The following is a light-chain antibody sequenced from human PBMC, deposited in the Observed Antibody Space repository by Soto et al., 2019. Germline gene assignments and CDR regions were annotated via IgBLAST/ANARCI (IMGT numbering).Light chain of an antibody. CDR3: SSYTATKTYV. Sequence: QSVLTQPASVSGSPGQSITISCTGTSSDVGGYNYVSWYQQHSGKAPKLIIYEVSNRPSGVSNRFSGSKSGDTASLTISGLQAEDEADYYCSSYTATKTYVFGTGTKLTVL. CDR1: SSDVGGYNY. V-gene: IGLV2-14*01. J-gene: IGLJ1*01. CDR2: EVS.